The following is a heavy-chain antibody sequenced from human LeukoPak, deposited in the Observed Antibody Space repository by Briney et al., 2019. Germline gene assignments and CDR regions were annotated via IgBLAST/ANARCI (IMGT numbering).Heavy chain of an antibody. J-gene: IGHJ5*02. CDR1: GYSISSGYY. D-gene: IGHD6-13*01. CDR2: IYHSGST. V-gene: IGHV4-38-2*01. Sequence: SETLSLTCAVSGYSISSGYYWGWIRQPPGKGLEWIGSIYHSGSTYYNPSLKSRVTISVDTSKNQSSLKLSSVTAADTAVYYCARKYSYASGWLSWGQGTLVTVSS. CDR3: ARKYSYASGWLS.